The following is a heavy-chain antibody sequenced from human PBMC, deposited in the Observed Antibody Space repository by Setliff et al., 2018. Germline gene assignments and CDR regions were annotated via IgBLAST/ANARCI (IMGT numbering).Heavy chain of an antibody. CDR2: IYYSGST. CDR1: GGSISSSSYY. V-gene: IGHV4-39*07. J-gene: IGHJ4*02. Sequence: PSETLSLTCTVSGGSISSSSYYWGWIRQPPGKGLEWIGSIYYSGSTYYNPSLKSRVSISEDTSRNQISLRLLSVSAADTAVYFCARDGAGHTESWKGHFGYWGQGTEVTVSS. CDR3: ARDGAGHTESWKGHFGY. D-gene: IGHD1-1*01.